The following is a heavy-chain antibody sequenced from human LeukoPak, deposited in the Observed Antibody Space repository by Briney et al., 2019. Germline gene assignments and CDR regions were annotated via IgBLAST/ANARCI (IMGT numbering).Heavy chain of an antibody. CDR1: GFTFSSYA. V-gene: IGHV3-30-3*01. J-gene: IGHJ4*02. Sequence: GGSLRLSCAASGFTFSSYAMHWVRQAPGKGLEWVAVISYDGSNKYYADSVKGRFTISRDNSKNTLYLQMNSLRAEDTAVYYCGRGTYNWNYVDWGQGTLVTVSS. CDR3: GRGTYNWNYVD. CDR2: ISYDGSNK. D-gene: IGHD1-7*01.